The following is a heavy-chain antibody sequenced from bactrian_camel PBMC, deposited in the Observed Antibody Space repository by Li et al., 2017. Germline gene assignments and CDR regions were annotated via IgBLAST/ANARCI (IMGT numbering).Heavy chain of an antibody. D-gene: IGHD6*01. CDR2: ILTPGTT. J-gene: IGHJ6*01. CDR1: APTYSINC. Sequence: VQLVESGGGLVQAGGSLRLSCAASAPTYSINCMGWFRQAPGKEREWISSILTPGTTSYADSVKGRFIISKDNTKNTLYLQMNSLKPEDTAMYYCAASSTWYCLATPTSFDFWGQGTQVTVS. CDR3: AASSTWYCLATPTSFDF. V-gene: IGHV3S53*01.